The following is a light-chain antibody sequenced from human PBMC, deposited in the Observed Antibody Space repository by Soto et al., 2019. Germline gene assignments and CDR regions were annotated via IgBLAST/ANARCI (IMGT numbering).Light chain of an antibody. J-gene: IGKJ1*01. V-gene: IGKV1-5*01. CDR3: QQFNNYPWT. Sequence: DIQMTQSPSTLSASVGDRVTITCRASQSISKWLAGYQQKPGKAPNLLIYDASRLETGVPSRFSGSGSGTECTLTISSLQPDDLATYYCQQFNNYPWTCGEGAKVEIK. CDR1: QSISKW. CDR2: DAS.